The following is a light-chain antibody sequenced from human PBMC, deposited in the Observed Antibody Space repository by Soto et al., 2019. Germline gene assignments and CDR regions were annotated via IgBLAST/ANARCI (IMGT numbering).Light chain of an antibody. J-gene: IGKJ2*01. CDR1: QSVSSY. CDR3: QQRSNRPMYT. CDR2: DAS. V-gene: IGKV3-11*01. Sequence: EIVLTQSPATLSLSPGERATLSCRASQSVSSYLAWYQQKPGQAPRLLIYDASNRATGIPARFSSSGSGTDFTLTISSLEPEDFAVYYCQQRSNRPMYTFGQGTKLEIK.